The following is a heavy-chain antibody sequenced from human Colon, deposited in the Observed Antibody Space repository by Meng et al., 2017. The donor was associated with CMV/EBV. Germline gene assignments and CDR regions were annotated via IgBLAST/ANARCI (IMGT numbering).Heavy chain of an antibody. J-gene: IGHJ4*02. V-gene: IGHV3-23*01. D-gene: IGHD3-22*01. CDR2: IGGSGGSK. CDR3: AKASDHYYDFYFDS. Sequence: ETLSLTCAGSGFTFSNYAMSWVRQAPGKGLEWVSGIGGSGGSKFNADSVKGRFTISKDNSKNTLYLQMDSLTAEDSAVYYCAKASDHYYDFYFDSWGQGTLVTVSS. CDR1: GFTFSNYA.